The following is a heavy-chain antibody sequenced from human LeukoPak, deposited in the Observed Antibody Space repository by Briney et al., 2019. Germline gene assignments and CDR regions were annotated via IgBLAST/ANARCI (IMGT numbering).Heavy chain of an antibody. CDR1: GFTFSSYW. V-gene: IGHV3-7*03. J-gene: IGHJ4*02. CDR2: IKQDGSQK. CDR3: ARSGAGLDY. D-gene: IGHD6-13*01. Sequence: GGSLRLSCAASGFTFSSYWMSRVRQAPGKGLEWVANIKQDGSQKYYVDSVKGRFTISRDNAKNSLHLQMNSLRADDTAVYYCARSGAGLDYWGQGTLVTVSS.